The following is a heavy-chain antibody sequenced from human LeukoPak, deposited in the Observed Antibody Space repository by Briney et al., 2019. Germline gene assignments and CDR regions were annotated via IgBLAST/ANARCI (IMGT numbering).Heavy chain of an antibody. V-gene: IGHV5-10-1*01. CDR1: GSTFANYW. D-gene: IGHD7-27*01. Sequence: GESLKISCKGSGSTFANYWISWVRQLPGKGLEWMGRIDPSDSRINYSPSFQGHVTISADRSISTAYLQWSSLRASDTAMYYCARRGELTGDYWGQGTLVTVSS. J-gene: IGHJ4*02. CDR3: ARRGELTGDY. CDR2: IDPSDSRI.